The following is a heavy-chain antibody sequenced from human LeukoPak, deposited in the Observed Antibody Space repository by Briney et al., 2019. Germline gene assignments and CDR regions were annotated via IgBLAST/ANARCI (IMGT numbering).Heavy chain of an antibody. J-gene: IGHJ4*02. V-gene: IGHV3-15*01. CDR2: IKSKTDGGTT. CDR3: TTAVLRYFDWLNDY. Sequence: PGGSLRLSCAASGFTFSNAWMSWVRQAPGRGREWVGRIKSKTDGGTTDYAAPVKGRFTISRDDSKNTLYLQMNSLKTEDTAVYYCTTAVLRYFDWLNDYWGQGTLVTVSS. CDR1: GFTFSNAW. D-gene: IGHD3-9*01.